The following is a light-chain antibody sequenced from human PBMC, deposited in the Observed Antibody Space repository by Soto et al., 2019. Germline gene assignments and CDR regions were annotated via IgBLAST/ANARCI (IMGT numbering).Light chain of an antibody. V-gene: IGKV3-20*01. CDR3: QQYGSSPWT. Sequence: EIVLTQSPATLSLSPGERATLSCRASQSVSSSYLAWYQQTPGQAPRLVVYRASSRATGIPDRFSGSGSGTDFTLTISRLEPEDFAVYYCQQYGSSPWTFGQGTKVDTK. J-gene: IGKJ1*01. CDR1: QSVSSSY. CDR2: RAS.